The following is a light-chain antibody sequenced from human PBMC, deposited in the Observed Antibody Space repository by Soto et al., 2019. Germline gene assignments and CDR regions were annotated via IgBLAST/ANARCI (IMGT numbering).Light chain of an antibody. Sequence: DIQMTQSPSTLSASVGDRVTITCRASQSISSWLAWYQQKPGKAPKLLIYDASSLESGVPSRFSGSGSGTEFSLTISSLQPDDFATYYCQQYNSYSGRPFGQGTKVEIK. J-gene: IGKJ1*01. V-gene: IGKV1-5*01. CDR2: DAS. CDR1: QSISSW. CDR3: QQYNSYSGRP.